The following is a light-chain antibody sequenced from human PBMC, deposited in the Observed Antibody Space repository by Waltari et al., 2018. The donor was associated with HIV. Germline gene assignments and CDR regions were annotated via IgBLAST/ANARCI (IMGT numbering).Light chain of an antibody. CDR3: CSYAGSSTYV. V-gene: IGLV2-11*01. CDR2: DVS. J-gene: IGLJ1*01. Sequence: QSALTQPRSVSGSPGQSVTISCTGTSSDVGGYHYVSWYQQHPGQAPKLMIYDVSKRPSGVPDRFSGSKSGNTASLTISGLQSEDEADYYCCSYAGSSTYVFGTGTKVTVL. CDR1: SSDVGGYHY.